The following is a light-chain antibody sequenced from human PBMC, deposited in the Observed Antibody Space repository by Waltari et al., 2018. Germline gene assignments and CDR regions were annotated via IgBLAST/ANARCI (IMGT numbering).Light chain of an antibody. CDR1: NIAIHT. V-gene: IGLV1-44*01. Sequence: NIAIHTVNWYQHLPGTAPKLLIYRDNQRPSGVPDRFSGSKSGTSASLAITDLQSEDEADYYCAGWDDSLNGVFGGGTKLTVL. J-gene: IGLJ3*02. CDR2: RDN. CDR3: AGWDDSLNGV.